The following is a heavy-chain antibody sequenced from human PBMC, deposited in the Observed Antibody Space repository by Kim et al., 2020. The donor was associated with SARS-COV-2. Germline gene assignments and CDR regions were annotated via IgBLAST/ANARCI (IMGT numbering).Heavy chain of an antibody. CDR3: ARDTVYYYGSGVGHYGMDV. Sequence: SETLSLTCTVSGGSISSGGYYWSWIRQHPGKGLEWIGYIYYSGSTYYNPSLKSRVTISVDTSKNQFSLKLSSVTAADTAVYYCARDTVYYYGSGVGHYGMDVWGQGTTVTVSS. J-gene: IGHJ6*02. D-gene: IGHD3-10*01. V-gene: IGHV4-31*03. CDR1: GGSISSGGYY. CDR2: IYYSGST.